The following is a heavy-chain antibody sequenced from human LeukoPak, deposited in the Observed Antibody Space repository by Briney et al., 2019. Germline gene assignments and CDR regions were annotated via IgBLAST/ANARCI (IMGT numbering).Heavy chain of an antibody. CDR2: IKQDGSEK. CDR1: RFTFSNYW. Sequence: GSVRLSCAVSRFTFSNYWMSWVGQAPRKGLEWVANIKQDGSEKYYVDSVKDRVTISRDNAKNSVYLQMNSLRAEDRAVYYCARDRCSSTGCFIDFWGQGTLVPVSS. V-gene: IGHV3-7*04. J-gene: IGHJ4*02. D-gene: IGHD2-2*01. CDR3: ARDRCSSTGCFIDF.